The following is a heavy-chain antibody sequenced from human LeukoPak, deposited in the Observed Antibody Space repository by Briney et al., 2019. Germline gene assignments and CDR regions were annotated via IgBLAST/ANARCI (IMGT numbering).Heavy chain of an antibody. CDR2: ISSSSSYI. CDR1: GFTFSSYS. D-gene: IGHD4-17*01. CDR3: ARVGYGDYYFDY. Sequence: PGGSLRLSCAASGFTFSSYSMNWVCHAPGKGLEWVSSISSSSSYIYYADSVKGRFTISRDNAKNSLYLQMNSLRAEDTAVYYCARVGYGDYYFDYWGQGTLVTVSS. J-gene: IGHJ4*02. V-gene: IGHV3-21*01.